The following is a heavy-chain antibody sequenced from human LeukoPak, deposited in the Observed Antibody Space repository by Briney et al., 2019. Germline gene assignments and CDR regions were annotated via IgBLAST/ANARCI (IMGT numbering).Heavy chain of an antibody. CDR2: INHSGST. Sequence: SETLSLTCAVYGGSFSGYYWSWIRQPPGKGLEWIGEINHSGSTNYNPPLKSRVTISVDTSKNQFSLKLSSVTAADTAVYYCARGMRSTMVRGVIYWFDPWGQGTLVTVSS. V-gene: IGHV4-34*01. CDR3: ARGMRSTMVRGVIYWFDP. D-gene: IGHD3-10*01. CDR1: GGSFSGYY. J-gene: IGHJ5*02.